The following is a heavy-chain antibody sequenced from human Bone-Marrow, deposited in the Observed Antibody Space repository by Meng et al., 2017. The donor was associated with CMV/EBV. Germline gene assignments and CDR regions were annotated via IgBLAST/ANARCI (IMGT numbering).Heavy chain of an antibody. CDR2: IIPILGIA. J-gene: IGHJ5*02. Sequence: SVKVSCKASGGTFSSYTISWVRQAPGQGLEWMGRIIPILGIANYAQKFQGRVTITADKSTSTAYMELSSLRSEDTAVYYCARGGEVGSTVAWGQGTLVTVSS. CDR3: ARGGEVGSTVA. V-gene: IGHV1-69*02. CDR1: GGTFSSYT. D-gene: IGHD1-26*01.